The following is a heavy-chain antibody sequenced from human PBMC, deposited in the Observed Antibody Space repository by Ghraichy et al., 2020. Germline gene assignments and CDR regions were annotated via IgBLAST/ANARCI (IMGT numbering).Heavy chain of an antibody. V-gene: IGHV2-70*11. CDR2: IDWDDDK. Sequence: SGPTLVKPTQTLTLTCTFSGFSLRNSGMCVSWLRQPPGKALEWLARIDWDDDKYYSASLETRVTISKDTSKNQVVLTMTNMDPVDTATYFCARTTPYCSITSPFDFWGQGTLVTVSS. J-gene: IGHJ4*02. CDR1: GFSLRNSGMC. CDR3: ARTTPYCSITSPFDF. D-gene: IGHD2-2*01.